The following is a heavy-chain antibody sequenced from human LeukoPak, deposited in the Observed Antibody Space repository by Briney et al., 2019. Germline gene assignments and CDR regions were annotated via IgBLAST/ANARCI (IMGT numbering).Heavy chain of an antibody. CDR2: IYYSGST. CDR1: GGSISSYC. CDR3: ARMLVPSGRWSDP. D-gene: IGHD3-10*01. J-gene: IGHJ5*02. V-gene: IGHV4-59*01. Sequence: PAETLSLTCTVSGGSISSYCWSWVRQPPGKGLEWIGYIYYSGSTNYNPSLKSRVTISADTSKNRFSLKLSSVTAADTAVYYCARMLVPSGRWSDPWGQGTLVTVSS.